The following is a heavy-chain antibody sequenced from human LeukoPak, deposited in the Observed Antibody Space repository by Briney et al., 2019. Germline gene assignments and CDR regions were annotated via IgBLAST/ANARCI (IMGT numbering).Heavy chain of an antibody. Sequence: YWSWLRQPPGKGLEWMGIIYPGDSDTRYSPSFQGQVTISADKSISTAYLQWSSLKASDTAMYYCACAGYCSSTSCPFHYWGQGTLVTVSS. J-gene: IGHJ4*02. CDR3: ACAGYCSSTSCPFHY. CDR1: YW. D-gene: IGHD2-2*01. V-gene: IGHV5-51*01. CDR2: IYPGDSDT.